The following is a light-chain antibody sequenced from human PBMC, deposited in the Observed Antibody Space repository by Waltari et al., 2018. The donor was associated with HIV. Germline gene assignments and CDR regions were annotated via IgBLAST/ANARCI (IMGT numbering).Light chain of an antibody. CDR3: QQYHNIPWT. V-gene: IGKV4-1*01. Sequence: IVMTQSPDSLAVSLGERATITCKSSHSLLSYPSYKNFSACYQQKRGQRQNLLIYWAYTRRSGVPDRFRRSGSGTDDTLTISRLQAEDVAAYYCQQYHNIPWTFGRRTKVEIK. CDR1: HSLLSYPSYKNF. J-gene: IGKJ1*01. CDR2: WAY.